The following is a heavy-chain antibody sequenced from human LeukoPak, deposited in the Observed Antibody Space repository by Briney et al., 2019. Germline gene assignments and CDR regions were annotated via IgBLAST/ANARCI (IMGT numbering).Heavy chain of an antibody. V-gene: IGHV4-59*08. CDR1: GGSISSYY. J-gene: IGHJ4*02. D-gene: IGHD5-18*01. CDR3: ARHPRQLWLTSAFDY. CDR2: IYYSGST. Sequence: PSETLSLTCTVSGGSISSYYWSWIRQPPGKGLEWIGYIYYSGSTNYNPSLKSRVTISVDTSKNQFSLKLSSVTAADTAVYYCARHPRQLWLTSAFDYWGQGTLVTVSS.